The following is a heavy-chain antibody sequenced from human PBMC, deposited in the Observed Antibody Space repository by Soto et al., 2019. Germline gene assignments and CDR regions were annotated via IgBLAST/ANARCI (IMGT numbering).Heavy chain of an antibody. D-gene: IGHD5-12*01. CDR3: VREGRGSFDF. Sequence: GGSLRLSCAASGFIFTNYAMNWVRQAPGKGLEWVSVIGGRGNSAYYADSVQGRFTISRDNSKNTLSLQMSSLTADDTAIYYCVREGRGSFDFWGRGTMVTVTS. V-gene: IGHV3-23*01. J-gene: IGHJ3*01. CDR2: IGGRGNSA. CDR1: GFIFTNYA.